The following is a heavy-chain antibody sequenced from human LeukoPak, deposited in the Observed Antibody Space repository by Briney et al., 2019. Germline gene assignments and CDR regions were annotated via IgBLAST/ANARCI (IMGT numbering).Heavy chain of an antibody. Sequence: PGGSLRLSCAASGFTFSSYSMNWVRQAPGKGLEWVSGISAGGDATFYADSVKGRFTISRDNSKNTVDLQMNSLRAEDTAVYYCTKWSGYGDSWGQGTLVTVSS. CDR1: GFTFSSYS. D-gene: IGHD5-12*01. V-gene: IGHV3-23*01. CDR3: TKWSGYGDS. CDR2: ISAGGDAT. J-gene: IGHJ4*02.